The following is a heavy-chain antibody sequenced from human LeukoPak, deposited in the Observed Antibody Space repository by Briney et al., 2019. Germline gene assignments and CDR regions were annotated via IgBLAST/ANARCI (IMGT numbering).Heavy chain of an antibody. CDR3: ARDVPRSSGYPDN. D-gene: IGHD3-22*01. CDR2: IYYSGST. J-gene: IGHJ4*02. CDR1: GGSISSSSYY. Sequence: SETLSLTCTVSGGSISSSSYYWGWIRQPPGKGLEWIGSIYYSGSTYYNPSLKSRVTISVDTSKNQFSLKLSSVTAADTAVYYCARDVPRSSGYPDNWGQGTLVTVSS. V-gene: IGHV4-39*02.